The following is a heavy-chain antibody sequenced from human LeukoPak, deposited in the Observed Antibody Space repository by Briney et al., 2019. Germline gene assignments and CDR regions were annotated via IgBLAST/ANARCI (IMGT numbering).Heavy chain of an antibody. V-gene: IGHV4-34*01. CDR3: ARRHYSVYGYGYANDAFDI. J-gene: IGHJ3*02. Sequence: SETLSLTCAVYGGSFSGYYWSWIRQPPGKGLEWIGEINHSGSTNYNPSLKSRVTISVDTSKNQFSLKLSSVTAADTAVYYCARRHYSVYGYGYANDAFDIWGQGTMVTVSS. D-gene: IGHD5-18*01. CDR2: INHSGST. CDR1: GGSFSGYY.